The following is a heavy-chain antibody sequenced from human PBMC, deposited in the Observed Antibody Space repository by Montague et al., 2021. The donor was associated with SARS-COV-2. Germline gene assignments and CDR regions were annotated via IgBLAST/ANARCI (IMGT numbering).Heavy chain of an antibody. CDR1: GDSFTYFY. Sequence: SETLSLTCSVSGDSFTYFYWSWIRQSPGKGLEWIGYISSTGSTXXXPSXTGRFTISVDTSENQFSLKVTSVTAADTALYYCARKVVLADCFDFWGHGTLVTVSS. CDR2: ISSTGST. CDR3: ARKVVLADCFDF. J-gene: IGHJ4*01. V-gene: IGHV4-59*01. D-gene: IGHD2-15*01.